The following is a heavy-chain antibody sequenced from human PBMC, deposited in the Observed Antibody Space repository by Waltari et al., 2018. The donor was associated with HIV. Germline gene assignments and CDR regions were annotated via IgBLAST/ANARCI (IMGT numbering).Heavy chain of an antibody. Sequence: EVQLVESGGGLVQPGGSLRLSCAASGLTLRSSCMHWVRQAPGKGLVWVSRIKSDGTITTYADSVKGRFTISRDNAKNTLFLQMNSLRAEDTAIYYCARDLVVLRYFDWLSTYFDYWGQGTLVTVSS. V-gene: IGHV3-74*01. CDR1: GLTLRSSC. CDR2: IKSDGTIT. CDR3: ARDLVVLRYFDWLSTYFDY. D-gene: IGHD3-9*01. J-gene: IGHJ4*02.